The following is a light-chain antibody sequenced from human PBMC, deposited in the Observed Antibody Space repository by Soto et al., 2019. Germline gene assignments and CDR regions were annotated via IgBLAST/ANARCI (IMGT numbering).Light chain of an antibody. J-gene: IGLJ1*01. CDR1: SSNIGAGYD. Sequence: QAVVTQPPSVSGAPGQRVTISCTGSSSNIGAGYDVHWYQRLPGTAPKVLIYNNNNRPSGVPDRFSGSKSGTSASLAITGLQAEDEADYYCQSYDSSLSGSYVLGTGTKLTVL. V-gene: IGLV1-40*01. CDR2: NNN. CDR3: QSYDSSLSGSYV.